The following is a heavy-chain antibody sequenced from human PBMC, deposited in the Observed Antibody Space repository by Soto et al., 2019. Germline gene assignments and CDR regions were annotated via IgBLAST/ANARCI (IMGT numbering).Heavy chain of an antibody. V-gene: IGHV1-8*01. Sequence: QVQLVQSGAEVKRPGASVRVSCKASGYTFTSYDINWVRQATGQGLEWLGWMNPNSGNTGYAQKFQGRITLTRSTSTSTAYMEPTRLRSEDTAVDYCARGINWGQGTMVTVSS. J-gene: IGHJ3*01. CDR3: ARGIN. CDR1: GYTFTSYD. CDR2: MNPNSGNT.